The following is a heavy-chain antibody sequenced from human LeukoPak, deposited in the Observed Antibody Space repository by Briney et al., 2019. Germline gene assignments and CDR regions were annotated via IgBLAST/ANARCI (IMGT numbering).Heavy chain of an antibody. CDR1: GFTVSSNY. D-gene: IGHD2-21*01. CDR2: IYSSGST. CDR3: AREYSDYAFDI. J-gene: IGHJ3*02. V-gene: IGHV3-53*01. Sequence: GGSLRLSCAASGFTVSSNYMSWVRQAPGKGLEWVSVIYSSGSTYYADSVKGRFTISRDNSKNTLYLQMNSLRAEDTAVYYCAREYSDYAFDIWGQGTMVTVSS.